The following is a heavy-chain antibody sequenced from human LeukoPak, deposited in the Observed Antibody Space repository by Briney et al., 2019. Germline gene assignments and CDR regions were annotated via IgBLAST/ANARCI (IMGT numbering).Heavy chain of an antibody. CDR3: ARANCGGDCYTYYYYYMDV. J-gene: IGHJ6*03. CDR2: ISSSSSTI. D-gene: IGHD2-21*02. CDR1: GFTFSSYS. V-gene: IGHV3-48*01. Sequence: GGSLRLSCAASGFTFSSYSMNWVRQAPGKGLEWVSYISSSSSTIYYADSVEGRFTISRDNAKNSLYLQMNSLRAEDTAVYYCARANCGGDCYTYYYYYMDVWGKGTTVTVSS.